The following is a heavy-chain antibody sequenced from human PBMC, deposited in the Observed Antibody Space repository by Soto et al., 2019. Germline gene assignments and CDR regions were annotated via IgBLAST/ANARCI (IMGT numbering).Heavy chain of an antibody. CDR2: INPDNGNT. V-gene: IGHV1-3*01. Sequence: ASVKVSCKASGYTFTRYSMNWVRQAPGQSLDWMGLINPDNGNTKSSQKFQDRVIITRDTSASTAYMDLRSVTAADTAVYYCARARGAIFGVVIRNWFDPWGQGTLVTVSS. CDR3: ARARGAIFGVVIRNWFDP. CDR1: GYTFTRYS. D-gene: IGHD3-3*01. J-gene: IGHJ5*02.